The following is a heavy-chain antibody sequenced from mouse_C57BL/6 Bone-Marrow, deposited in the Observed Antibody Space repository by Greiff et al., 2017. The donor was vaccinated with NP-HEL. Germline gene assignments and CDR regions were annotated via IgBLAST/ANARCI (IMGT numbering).Heavy chain of an antibody. V-gene: IGHV1-80*01. CDR2: IYPGDGDT. CDR3: ARRGYYYGSRGYFDD. D-gene: IGHD1-1*01. CDR1: GYAFSSYW. Sequence: QVQLQQSGAELVKPGASVKISCKASGYAFSSYWMNWVKQRPGKGLEWIGQIYPGDGDTNYNGKFKGKATLTADKSSSTAYMQLSSLTSEDSAVYFCARRGYYYGSRGYFDDWGQGTTLTVSS. J-gene: IGHJ2*01.